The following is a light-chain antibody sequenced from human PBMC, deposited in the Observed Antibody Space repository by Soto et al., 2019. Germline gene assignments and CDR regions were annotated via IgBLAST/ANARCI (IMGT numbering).Light chain of an antibody. CDR1: QSVSCY. Sequence: EIVLTQSPATMSLSPGERATHSCRASQSVSCYLACYQQKPGQAPRLLIYDASNRATAIPARFSGSGSGTDFTLSISSLEPEDFAVYYCQQRSHTFGQGTKLEIK. J-gene: IGKJ2*01. CDR3: QQRSHT. CDR2: DAS. V-gene: IGKV3-11*01.